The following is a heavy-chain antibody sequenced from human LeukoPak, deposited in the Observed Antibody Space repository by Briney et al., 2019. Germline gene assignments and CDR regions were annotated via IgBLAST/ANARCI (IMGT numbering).Heavy chain of an antibody. J-gene: IGHJ4*02. D-gene: IGHD5-24*01. Sequence: PSETLSLTCTVSGGSISSYYWSWIRQPPGKGLEWIGYIYYSGSTNYNPSLKSRVTISVDTSKNQFSLKLSSLTAADTAVYYCARVSEMATMEDYFDYWGQGTLVTVSS. CDR1: GGSISSYY. CDR3: ARVSEMATMEDYFDY. V-gene: IGHV4-59*12. CDR2: IYYSGST.